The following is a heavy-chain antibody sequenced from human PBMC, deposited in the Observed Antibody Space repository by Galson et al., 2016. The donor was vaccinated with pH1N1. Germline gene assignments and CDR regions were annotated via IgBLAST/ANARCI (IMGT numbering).Heavy chain of an antibody. CDR2: IDPHSGGT. J-gene: IGHJ6*03. V-gene: IGHV1-2*06. Sequence: QSGAEVKKPGESLKISCKASGYTFTDYYIHWVRQAPGQGLEWLGRIDPHSGGTKYEQKFQGRVTTTRDTSISTAYLELSRLNSADTAIYYCARDMDATWFGASYYYMDVWGKGTTVTVSS. CDR3: ARDMDATWFGASYYYMDV. CDR1: GYTFTDYY. D-gene: IGHD3-10*01.